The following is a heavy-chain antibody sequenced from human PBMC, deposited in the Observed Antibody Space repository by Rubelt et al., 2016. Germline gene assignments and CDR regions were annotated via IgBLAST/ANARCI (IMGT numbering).Heavy chain of an antibody. Sequence: VAVISYDGSNKYYADSVKGRFTISRDNAKNSLYLQMNSLRAEDTAVYYCAKDGGVGATSTPYYFDYWGQGTLVTVSS. D-gene: IGHD1-26*01. CDR2: ISYDGSNK. CDR3: AKDGGVGATSTPYYFDY. J-gene: IGHJ4*02. V-gene: IGHV3-30*07.